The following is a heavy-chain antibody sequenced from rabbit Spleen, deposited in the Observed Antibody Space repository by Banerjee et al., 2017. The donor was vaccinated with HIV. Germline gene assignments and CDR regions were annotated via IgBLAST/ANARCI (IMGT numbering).Heavy chain of an antibody. CDR3: ARDRHGWGSTFDL. CDR2: IYAGSNDNT. J-gene: IGHJ4*01. V-gene: IGHV1S45*01. Sequence: QEQLVESGGDLVKPEGSLTLTCTASGFSFSSSYWMCWVRQAPGKGLEWIACIYAGSNDNTYYASWAKGRFTISKTSSTTVDLKMTSLTAADTAAYFCARDRHGWGSTFDLWGPGTLVTVS. CDR1: GFSFSSSYW. D-gene: IGHD4-1*01.